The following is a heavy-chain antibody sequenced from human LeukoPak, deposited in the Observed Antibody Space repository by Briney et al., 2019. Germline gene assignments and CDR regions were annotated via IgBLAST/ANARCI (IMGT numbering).Heavy chain of an antibody. D-gene: IGHD4-23*01. CDR2: ISYSGNT. CDR3: ATLGDYGGKPMDFDY. J-gene: IGHJ4*02. V-gene: IGHV3-23*01. CDR1: GFTFSSYA. Sequence: GGSLRLSCAASGFTFSSYAMSWVRQAPGKGLEWVSTISYSGNTFYADSVKGRFTISRDNSKNTLFLQMNSLRAEDTAIYYCATLGDYGGKPMDFDYWGQGALVTVSS.